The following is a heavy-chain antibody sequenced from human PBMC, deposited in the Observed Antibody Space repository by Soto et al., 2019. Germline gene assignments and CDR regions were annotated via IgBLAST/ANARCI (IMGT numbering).Heavy chain of an antibody. J-gene: IGHJ3*02. CDR2: INPHNGDT. D-gene: IGHD3-16*01. Sequence: ASVKVSCKGSGYTFTGYAIHWVRQAPGQGLEWMGWINPHNGDTRYSEMFQGTVTITRDTSANTAYMELSSLRSADTAVYYCARDVLSSADIWGQGTTVTVSS. V-gene: IGHV1-3*01. CDR3: ARDVLSSADI. CDR1: GYTFTGYA.